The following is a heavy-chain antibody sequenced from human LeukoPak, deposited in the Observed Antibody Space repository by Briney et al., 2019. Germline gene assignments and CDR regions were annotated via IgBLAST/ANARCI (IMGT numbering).Heavy chain of an antibody. CDR1: GFTFTYTW. D-gene: IGHD5-12*01. V-gene: IGHV3-15*07. Sequence: GGSLRLSCAASGFTFTYTWLNWVRPAPGKGLGWGGRIKSEDDGGATDYATPVQDRFTISRDDSQATLYLQMNSLKTEDTAVYYCTTGGSVIVAGTRAFDIWGQGTMVTVSS. CDR3: TTGGSVIVAGTRAFDI. CDR2: IKSEDDGGAT. J-gene: IGHJ3*02.